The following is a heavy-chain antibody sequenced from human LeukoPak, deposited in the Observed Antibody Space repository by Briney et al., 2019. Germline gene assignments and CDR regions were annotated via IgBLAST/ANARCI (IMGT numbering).Heavy chain of an antibody. V-gene: IGHV3-23*01. CDR3: AKDQYSSSWIGGFDY. CDR1: GFTFSSFA. D-gene: IGHD6-13*01. J-gene: IGHJ4*02. Sequence: GGSLRLSCGASGFTFSSFAMSWVRQAPGKGLEWVSAISGSGGSTYYADSVKGRFTISRDNSKNTLYLQMNSLRAEDTAVYYCAKDQYSSSWIGGFDYWGQGTLVTVSS. CDR2: ISGSGGST.